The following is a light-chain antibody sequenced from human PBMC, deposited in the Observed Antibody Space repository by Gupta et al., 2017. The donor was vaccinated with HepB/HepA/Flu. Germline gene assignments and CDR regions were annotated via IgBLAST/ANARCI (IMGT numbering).Light chain of an antibody. CDR3: QQRSNWPPIT. Sequence: EIVLPQSPATLSLSPGERATLSCRASHGVSSYLAWYQQKPGQAPRLLIYDASNRATGIPARFSGSGSGTDFTLTISSLEPEDFAVYYCQQRSNWPPITFGQGTRLEIK. CDR2: DAS. V-gene: IGKV3-11*01. J-gene: IGKJ5*01. CDR1: HGVSSY.